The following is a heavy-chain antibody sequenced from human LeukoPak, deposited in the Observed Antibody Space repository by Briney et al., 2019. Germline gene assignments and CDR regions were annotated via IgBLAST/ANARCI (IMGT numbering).Heavy chain of an antibody. J-gene: IGHJ4*02. D-gene: IGHD3-3*01. CDR3: ARVWPDFWSGYFGY. CDR1: GYTFTGYY. V-gene: IGHV1-2*02. Sequence: VASVKVSCKASGYTFTGYYMHWVRQALGQGLEWMEWINPNSGGTNYAQKFQGRVTMTRDTSISTACMELSRLRSDDTAVYYCARVWPDFWSGYFGYWGQGTLVTVSS. CDR2: INPNSGGT.